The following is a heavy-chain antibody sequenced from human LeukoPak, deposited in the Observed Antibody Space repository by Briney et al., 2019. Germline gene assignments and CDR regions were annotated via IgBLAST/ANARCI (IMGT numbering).Heavy chain of an antibody. CDR3: ARGPSGYHNT. CDR1: EFSFGSNY. Sequence: GGSLRLSCAASEFSFGSNYMTWARQAPGKGLEWVSLIYSGGRTYYPASVKGRFTISRGNSKKTLFLQMNSLRAEDTAVYYSARGPSGYHNTGGQGTLVTVSS. J-gene: IGHJ4*02. CDR2: IYSGGRT. D-gene: IGHD5-12*01. V-gene: IGHV3-66*01.